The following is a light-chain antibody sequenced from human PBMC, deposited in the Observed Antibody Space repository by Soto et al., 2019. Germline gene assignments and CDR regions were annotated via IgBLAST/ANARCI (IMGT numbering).Light chain of an antibody. V-gene: IGKV3-11*01. Sequence: EIVLTQSPATLSLSPGQRATLSCRASQSVSTYSAWYQQKPGQAPRLLIYDASTRATGIPARFSGSGSGTDFTLTISSLEPEDFAVYYCQQRSNWPPTWTFGQGTKVEIK. CDR2: DAS. CDR3: QQRSNWPPTWT. CDR1: QSVSTY. J-gene: IGKJ1*01.